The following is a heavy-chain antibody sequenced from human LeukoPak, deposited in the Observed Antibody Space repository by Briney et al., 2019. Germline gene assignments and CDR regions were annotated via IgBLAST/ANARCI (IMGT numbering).Heavy chain of an antibody. CDR2: IYHSGST. CDR1: GFTFSSYE. J-gene: IGHJ4*02. D-gene: IGHD3-10*01. Sequence: VSLRLSRAASGFTFSSYEMNWVRQAPGKGLEWIGSIYHSGSTYYNPSLKSRVTISVDTSKNQFSLKLSSVTAADTALYYCARGLWFGDENPPYFDYWGQGTLVTVSS. V-gene: IGHV4-38-2*01. CDR3: ARGLWFGDENPPYFDY.